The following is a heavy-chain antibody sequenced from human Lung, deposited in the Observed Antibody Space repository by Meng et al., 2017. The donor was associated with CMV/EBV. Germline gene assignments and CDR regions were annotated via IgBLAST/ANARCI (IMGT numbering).Heavy chain of an antibody. Sequence: GESXKISCAAFEFTFSSYRMNWVRQAPGKGLEWVSFISSTSAYIDYADSVKGRFTISRDNARNSLFLQMNSLRAEDTAVYYCARDIRGSDYYYGMDVWGQGTTVTVSS. CDR3: ARDIRGSDYYYGMDV. CDR2: ISSTSAYI. V-gene: IGHV3-21*01. CDR1: EFTFSSYR. D-gene: IGHD3-10*01. J-gene: IGHJ6*02.